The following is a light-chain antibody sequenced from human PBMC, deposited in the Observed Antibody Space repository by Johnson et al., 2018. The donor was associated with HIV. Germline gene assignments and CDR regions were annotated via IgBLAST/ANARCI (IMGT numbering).Light chain of an antibody. CDR3: GTWDSSLSAGV. J-gene: IGLJ1*01. V-gene: IGLV1-51*02. CDR2: ENN. Sequence: QSVLTQPPSVSASPGQKVTISCSGSNSNIGNNYVSWYQHLPGTTPKLLIYENNKRPSGIPDLFSGSKSGTSATLGITGLQTGDEADYYCGTWDSSLSAGVFGTGTKVTVL. CDR1: NSNIGNNY.